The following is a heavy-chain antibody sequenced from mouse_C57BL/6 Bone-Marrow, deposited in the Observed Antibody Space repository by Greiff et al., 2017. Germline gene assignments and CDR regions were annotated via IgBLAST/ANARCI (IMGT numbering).Heavy chain of an antibody. V-gene: IGHV1-81*01. CDR3: ARGYYDYDAIFAY. D-gene: IGHD2-4*01. J-gene: IGHJ3*01. CDR1: GYTFTRYG. Sequence: QVQLKESGAELARPGASVKLSCKASGYTFTRYGISWVKQRTGQGLEWIGEIYPRSGNTYYNEKFKGKATLTADKSSSTAYMELRSLTSEDSAVYFCARGYYDYDAIFAYWGQGTLVTVSA. CDR2: IYPRSGNT.